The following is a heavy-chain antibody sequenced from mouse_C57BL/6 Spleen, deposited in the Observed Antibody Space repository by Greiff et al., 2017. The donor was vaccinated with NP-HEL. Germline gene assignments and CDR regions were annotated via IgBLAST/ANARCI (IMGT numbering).Heavy chain of an antibody. CDR2: IHPNSGST. CDR1: GYTFTSYW. J-gene: IGHJ2*01. Sequence: QVPVKQPGAELVKPGASVKLSCKASGYTFTSYWMHWVKQRPGQGLEWIGMIHPNSGSTNYNEKFKSKATLTVDKSSSTAYMQLSSLTSEDSAVYYCARGLYYDSDYWGQGTTLTVSS. V-gene: IGHV1-64*01. CDR3: ARGLYYDSDY. D-gene: IGHD2-4*01.